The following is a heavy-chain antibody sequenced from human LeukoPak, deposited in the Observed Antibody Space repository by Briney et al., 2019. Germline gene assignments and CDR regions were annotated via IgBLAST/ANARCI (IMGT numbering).Heavy chain of an antibody. J-gene: IGHJ4*02. CDR3: ARDRDPIIAVAGTLDY. D-gene: IGHD6-19*01. Sequence: GGSLRLSCAASGFTFITYAMHWVRQAPGKGLEWVAVISYDGSNKYYADSVKGRFTISRDNSKNTLYLQMNSLRAEDTAVYYCARDRDPIIAVAGTLDYWGQGTLVTVSS. V-gene: IGHV3-30-3*01. CDR1: GFTFITYA. CDR2: ISYDGSNK.